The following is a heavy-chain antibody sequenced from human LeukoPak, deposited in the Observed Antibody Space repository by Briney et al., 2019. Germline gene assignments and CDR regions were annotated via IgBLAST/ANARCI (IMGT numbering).Heavy chain of an antibody. D-gene: IGHD3-9*01. Sequence: PGGSLRLSCAASGFTFSSYAMSWVRQAPGKGLEWVSAISGSGGSTYYADSMKGRFTISRDNSKNTLYLQMNSLRAEDTAVYYCAKGDYDILTGYFLTPFDYWGQGTLVTVSS. V-gene: IGHV3-23*01. J-gene: IGHJ4*02. CDR1: GFTFSSYA. CDR2: ISGSGGST. CDR3: AKGDYDILTGYFLTPFDY.